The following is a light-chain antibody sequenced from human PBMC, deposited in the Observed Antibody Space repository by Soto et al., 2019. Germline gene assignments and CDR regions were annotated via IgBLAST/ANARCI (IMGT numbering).Light chain of an antibody. J-gene: IGLJ1*01. V-gene: IGLV2-14*01. CDR1: SSYLSDYNY. CDR2: KVK. CDR3: SSYTSGSTLYV. Sequence: QSALTQPASVSGSPGQSITISCTGTSSYLSDYNYVSWYQQHPGKAPKLIISKVKNRPSGVSSRFSGSKSGDTASLTISGLQAEDEADYYCSSYTSGSTLYVFGTGTKLTVL.